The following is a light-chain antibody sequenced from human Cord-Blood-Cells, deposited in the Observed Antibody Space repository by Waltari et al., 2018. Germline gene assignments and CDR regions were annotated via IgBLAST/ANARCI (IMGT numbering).Light chain of an antibody. CDR3: QQYYSTLWT. J-gene: IGKJ1*01. CDR2: WAS. CDR1: PSVLYSSNNKNY. Sequence: DIVMTQSPDSLAVSLGERATINCKSSPSVLYSSNNKNYLAWYQQKPGQPPKLLIYWASTRESGVPYRFSGSGSGTDFTLTISSLQAEDVAVYYCQQYYSTLWTFGQGTKVEIK. V-gene: IGKV4-1*01.